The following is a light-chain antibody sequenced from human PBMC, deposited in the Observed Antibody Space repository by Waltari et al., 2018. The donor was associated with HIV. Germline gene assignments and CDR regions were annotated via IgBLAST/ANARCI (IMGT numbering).Light chain of an antibody. CDR1: SSKIGSNY. Sequence: QSVLTQPPSASGTPGQRITISCSGSSSKIGSNYVHWYQHLPGTAPKLLIYRNNRRASGVPDRFSGSKVGTSASRAISGLRSEDEADYYCVTWADRSSGPVVFGGGTKVTVL. CDR3: VTWADRSSGPVV. V-gene: IGLV1-47*01. CDR2: RNN. J-gene: IGLJ2*01.